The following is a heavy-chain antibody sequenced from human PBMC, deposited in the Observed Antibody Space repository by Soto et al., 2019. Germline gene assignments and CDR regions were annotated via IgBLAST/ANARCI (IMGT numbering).Heavy chain of an antibody. CDR3: ARDRGNFGVVLADFYQYGMDV. Sequence: QVQLQESGPGLVKPSETLSLTCTVSGDSVTSGSIYWSWIRQPPGKGLEWIGYVHYTGSTNYNPSLKSRVAISLDPSKNHFSLTLSSVTAADTAVYYCARDRGNFGVVLADFYQYGMDVWGQGTTVTVSS. CDR2: VHYTGST. D-gene: IGHD3-3*01. V-gene: IGHV4-61*03. J-gene: IGHJ6*02. CDR1: GDSVTSGSIY.